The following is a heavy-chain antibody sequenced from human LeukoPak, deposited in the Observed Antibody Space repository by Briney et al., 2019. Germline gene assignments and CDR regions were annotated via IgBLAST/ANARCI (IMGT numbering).Heavy chain of an antibody. V-gene: IGHV1-69*13. D-gene: IGHD3-10*01. J-gene: IGHJ3*02. CDR3: ARHLVLLWFGELLYEAFDI. Sequence: GASVKVSCKASGGTFSSYAISWVRQAPGQGLEWMGGIIPIFGTANYAQKFQGRVTITADESTSTAYMELSSLRSEDTAVYYCARHLVLLWFGELLYEAFDIWGQGTMVTVSS. CDR2: IIPIFGTA. CDR1: GGTFSSYA.